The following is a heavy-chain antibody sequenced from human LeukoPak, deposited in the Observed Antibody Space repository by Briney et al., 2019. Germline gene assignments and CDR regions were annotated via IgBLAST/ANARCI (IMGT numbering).Heavy chain of an antibody. CDR1: GGTFSSYA. CDR2: ISPIFGTA. V-gene: IGHV1-69*13. D-gene: IGHD4-23*01. J-gene: IGHJ2*01. Sequence: SVKVSCKASGGTFSSYAISWVRQAPGQGLEWMGGISPIFGTANYAQKFQGRVTITADESTSTAYMELSSLRSEDTAVYYCGRTPDGYGGNGLWYFDLWGRGTLVTVSS. CDR3: GRTPDGYGGNGLWYFDL.